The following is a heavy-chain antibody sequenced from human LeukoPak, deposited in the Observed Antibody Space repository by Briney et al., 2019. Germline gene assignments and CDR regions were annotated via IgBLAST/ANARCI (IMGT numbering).Heavy chain of an antibody. J-gene: IGHJ6*03. CDR1: GFTFSSYS. V-gene: IGHV3-48*01. CDR3: ARIDYYYYYMDV. CDR2: ISSSSSTI. Sequence: GGSLRLSCAASGFTFSSYSMNWVRQAPGKGLEWVSYISSSSSTIYYADSVKGRFTISRDNSKNTLYLQMNSLRAEDTAEYYCARIDYYYYYMDVWGKGTTVTVSS.